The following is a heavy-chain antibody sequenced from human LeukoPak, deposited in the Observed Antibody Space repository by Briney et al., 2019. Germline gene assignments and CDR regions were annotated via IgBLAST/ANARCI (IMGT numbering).Heavy chain of an antibody. Sequence: ASVKVSCKASGYTFTGYYMHWVRQAPGQGLAWMGWINPNSCGTNYAQKLQGRVTMTRDTSISTAYMELSRLRSDDTAVYYCAITVTSQLLWYLNDAFDIWGQGTMVTVSS. CDR2: INPNSCGT. D-gene: IGHD2-2*01. J-gene: IGHJ3*02. CDR3: AITVTSQLLWYLNDAFDI. V-gene: IGHV1-2*02. CDR1: GYTFTGYY.